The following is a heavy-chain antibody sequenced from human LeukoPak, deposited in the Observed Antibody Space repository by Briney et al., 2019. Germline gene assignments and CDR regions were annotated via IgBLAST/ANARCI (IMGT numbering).Heavy chain of an antibody. V-gene: IGHV3-49*04. J-gene: IGHJ4*02. CDR1: GFTFGDYA. Sequence: QAGGSLRLSCTASGFTFGDYAMSWVRQAPGKGLEWVGFIRSKAYGGTTEYAASVKGRFTISRDDSKSIAYLQMNSLKTEDTAVYYCTRTYYYDSSGYYWPFFDYWGQGTLVTVSS. CDR2: IRSKAYGGTT. D-gene: IGHD3-22*01. CDR3: TRTYYYDSSGYYWPFFDY.